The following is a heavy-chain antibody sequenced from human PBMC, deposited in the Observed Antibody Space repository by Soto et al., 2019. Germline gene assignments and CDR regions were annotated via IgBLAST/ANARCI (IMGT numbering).Heavy chain of an antibody. Sequence: GGSLRLSCAASGFTFRGYWMHWVRQAPGRGLVWVTRINSDGSITSYADSVTGRITISRDNAKNTLYLQMNRLRPEVTAVYYCARDDFGDYNDYFDYWGQGTLVTVSS. D-gene: IGHD4-17*01. CDR3: ARDDFGDYNDYFDY. CDR1: GFTFRGYW. CDR2: INSDGSIT. V-gene: IGHV3-74*01. J-gene: IGHJ4*02.